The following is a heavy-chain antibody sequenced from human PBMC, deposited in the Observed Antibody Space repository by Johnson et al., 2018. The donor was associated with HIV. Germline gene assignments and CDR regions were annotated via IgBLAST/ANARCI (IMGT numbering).Heavy chain of an antibody. CDR2: IKSKTDGGTT. V-gene: IGHV3-15*01. CDR3: TTDWYSSSWYGALDAFDI. D-gene: IGHD6-13*01. CDR1: GFTFSNAW. Sequence: VQLVESGGGLVKPGGSLRLSCAASGFTFSNAWMSWVRQATGKGLEWVGRIKSKTDGGTTDYAAPVKGRFTISRDDSKNTLYLQMNSLKTEDTAVYYCTTDWYSSSWYGALDAFDIWGQGTMVTVSS. J-gene: IGHJ3*02.